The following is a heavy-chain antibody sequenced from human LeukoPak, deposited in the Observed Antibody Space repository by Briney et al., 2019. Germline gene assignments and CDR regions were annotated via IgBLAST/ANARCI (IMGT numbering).Heavy chain of an antibody. Sequence: KPSETLSLTCTVSGGSISSYHWSWIRQPPGKGLEWIGYIYYSGSTNYNPSLKSRVTISVDTSKNQFSLKLSSVTAADTAVYYCARGGVWFEDWGQGTRVTVSS. CDR3: ARGGVWFED. CDR2: IYYSGST. CDR1: GGSISSYH. V-gene: IGHV4-59*01. J-gene: IGHJ5*02.